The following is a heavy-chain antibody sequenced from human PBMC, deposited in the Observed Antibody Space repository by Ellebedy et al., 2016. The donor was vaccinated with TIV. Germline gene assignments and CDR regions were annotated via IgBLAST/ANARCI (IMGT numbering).Heavy chain of an antibody. CDR3: ARWNEGFDY. D-gene: IGHD1-1*01. CDR1: GGSISGYY. J-gene: IGHJ4*02. CDR2: IYYSGIT. V-gene: IGHV4-59*08. Sequence: MPSETLSLTCTVSGGSISGYYWGWIRQPPGKGLEWFGYIYYSGITDYNPPLRSRVIISVDTSKNQLSLKLSSVTAADAAMYYCARWNEGFDYWGQGTLVTVSS.